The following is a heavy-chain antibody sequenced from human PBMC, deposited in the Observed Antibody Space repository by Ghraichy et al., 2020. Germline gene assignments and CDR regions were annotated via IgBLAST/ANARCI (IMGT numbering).Heavy chain of an antibody. CDR3: ARERGTLRAYYYGLDV. V-gene: IGHV3-53*01. CDR2: IYSGGST. Sequence: GGSLRLSCAASGFTISSNYMSWVRRAPGKGLEWVSVIYSGGSTFFADSVKGRFTISRDNSKNTLYLQMNSLTADDTAVYYCARERGTLRAYYYGLDVWGQGTTVTVSS. CDR1: GFTISSNY. J-gene: IGHJ6*02.